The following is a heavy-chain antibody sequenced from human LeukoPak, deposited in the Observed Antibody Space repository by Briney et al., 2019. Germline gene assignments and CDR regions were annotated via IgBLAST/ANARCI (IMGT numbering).Heavy chain of an antibody. Sequence: GGSLRLSCAASGFTFSRYAIHWVRQAPGKGLEWVAVIWYDGSNKYYADSVKGRFTISRDNSKNTLYLQMNSLRAEDTAVYYCARDKAVPWGYDNYYYYGMDVWGQGTTVTVSS. CDR2: IWYDGSNK. CDR3: ARDKAVPWGYDNYYYYGMDV. CDR1: GFTFSRYA. J-gene: IGHJ6*02. D-gene: IGHD5-12*01. V-gene: IGHV3-33*01.